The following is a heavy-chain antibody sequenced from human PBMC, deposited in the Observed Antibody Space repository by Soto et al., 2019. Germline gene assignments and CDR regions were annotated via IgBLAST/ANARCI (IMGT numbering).Heavy chain of an antibody. V-gene: IGHV4-59*01. Sequence: SETLSLTCTVSGGSISGYYWSWIRQPPGKGLEWIGYIFYRGNTLYNPSLQSRVTMSVDTSKNQFSLRLYSVTADDTAMYYCTRASTVAGGSSKSLPNNYWGQGTLVTVSS. CDR3: TRASTVAGGSSKSLPNNY. J-gene: IGHJ4*02. CDR2: IFYRGNT. CDR1: GGSISGYY. D-gene: IGHD6-19*01.